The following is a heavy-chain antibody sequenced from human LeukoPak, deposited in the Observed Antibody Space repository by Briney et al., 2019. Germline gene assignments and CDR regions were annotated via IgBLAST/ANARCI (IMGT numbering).Heavy chain of an antibody. CDR1: DGSLSSTYY. D-gene: IGHD2-15*01. Sequence: SETLSLTCTVSDGSLSSTYYWAWLRQPPGRGLEWIGNIYYDGTTYYNPSLKSRLTISVDTSKNHFSLKLSSVTAADTAVYYCARIPGYCRGDSCFSIYFDSWGQGTLVTVSS. CDR3: ARIPGYCRGDSCFSIYFDS. CDR2: IYYDGTT. J-gene: IGHJ4*02. V-gene: IGHV4-39*01.